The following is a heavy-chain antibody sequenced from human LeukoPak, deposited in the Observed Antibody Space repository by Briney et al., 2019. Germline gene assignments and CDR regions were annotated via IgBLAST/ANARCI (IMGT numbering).Heavy chain of an antibody. V-gene: IGHV3-23*01. D-gene: IGHD6-6*01. CDR1: GFTFSSYG. J-gene: IGHJ4*02. CDR3: AKTLYSSSYVLGDFDY. CDR2: ISGSGGST. Sequence: GGSLRLSCAASGFTFSSYGMTWVRQAPGKGLEWVSAISGSGGSTYYADSVKGRCTISRDNSKNTLYLQMNSLRAEDTAVYYCAKTLYSSSYVLGDFDYWGQGTLVTVSS.